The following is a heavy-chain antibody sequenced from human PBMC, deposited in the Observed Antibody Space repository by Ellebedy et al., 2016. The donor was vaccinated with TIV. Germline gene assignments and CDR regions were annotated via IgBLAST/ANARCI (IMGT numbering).Heavy chain of an antibody. V-gene: IGHV3-30*03. CDR1: GFTFSSYG. CDR3: ARGEVATICDY. J-gene: IGHJ4*02. D-gene: IGHD5-24*01. CDR2: FLYDGTNK. Sequence: PGGSLRLSCAGSGFTFSSYGMHWVRQAPGKGLEWVAVFLYDGTNKYYADYVKGRITISRDNSKNTLYLQMNTLRAEDTAMYYCARGEVATICDYWGQGTLVTVSS.